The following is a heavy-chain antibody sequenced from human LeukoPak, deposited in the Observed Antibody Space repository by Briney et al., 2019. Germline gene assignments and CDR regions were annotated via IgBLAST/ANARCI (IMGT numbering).Heavy chain of an antibody. CDR1: GFTFGSYW. CDR3: ARDFSDQLITGERWLQFSGHAFDI. V-gene: IGHV3-7*01. Sequence: GGSLRLSCAASGFTFGSYWMTWVRHPPGKGLEWVANIKQDESEKYYVDSVKGRFTISRDNANNSLYLQMNSLRAEDTAVYYCARDFSDQLITGERWLQFSGHAFDIWGQGTMVTVSS. CDR2: IKQDESEK. J-gene: IGHJ3*02. D-gene: IGHD5-24*01.